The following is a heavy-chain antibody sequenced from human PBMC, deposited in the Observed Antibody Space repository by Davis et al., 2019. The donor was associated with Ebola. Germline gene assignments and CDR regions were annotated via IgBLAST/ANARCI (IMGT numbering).Heavy chain of an antibody. CDR3: TRRINVIQGVIWWFDP. Sequence: ASVKVSCKASGYTFTDYYMHWVRQAPGQGLEWMGWINPNSGGTNCAQKFQGRVTMTRDTSISTAYMELSRLRSDDTAVYYCTRRINVIQGVIWWFDPWGQGTLVTVSS. D-gene: IGHD3-10*01. J-gene: IGHJ5*02. CDR1: GYTFTDYY. CDR2: INPNSGGT. V-gene: IGHV1-2*02.